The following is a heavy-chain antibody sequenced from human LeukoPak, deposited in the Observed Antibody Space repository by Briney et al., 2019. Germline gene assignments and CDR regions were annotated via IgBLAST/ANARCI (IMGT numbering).Heavy chain of an antibody. J-gene: IGHJ4*02. V-gene: IGHV1-18*01. CDR3: ARVLSGYYEL. CDR1: GYTFTSYG. D-gene: IGHD3-22*01. CDR2: ISAYNGNT. Sequence: ASVKVSCKASGYTFTSYGISWVRQAPGQGLEWMGWISAYNGNTNYAQKFQGRVTITRNTSISTAYMELSSLRSEDTAVYYCARVLSGYYELWGQGTLVTVSS.